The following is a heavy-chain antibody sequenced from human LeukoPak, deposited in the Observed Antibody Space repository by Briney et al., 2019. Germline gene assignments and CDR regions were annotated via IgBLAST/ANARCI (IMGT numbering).Heavy chain of an antibody. Sequence: SETLSLTCGVYGGSFSGYYWSWIRQPPGKGLEWIGEINHSRSTNYNPSLKSRVTISVDTSKNQFSLNLRSVTAADTALYYCATSPFRYCSGGDCHMRGSHGWFDPWGQGTLVTVSS. V-gene: IGHV4-34*01. CDR3: ATSPFRYCSGGDCHMRGSHGWFDP. CDR1: GGSFSGYY. D-gene: IGHD2-15*01. CDR2: INHSRST. J-gene: IGHJ5*02.